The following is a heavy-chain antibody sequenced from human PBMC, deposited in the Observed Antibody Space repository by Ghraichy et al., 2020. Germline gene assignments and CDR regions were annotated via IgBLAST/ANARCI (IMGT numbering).Heavy chain of an antibody. Sequence: SVKVSCKASGGTFSSYAISWVRQAPGQGLEWMGGIIPIFGTANYAQKFQGRVTITADESTSTAYMELSSLRSEDTAVYYCARVVLRGPGDPYCGGDCYSTVYYYYYMDVWGKGTTVTVSS. V-gene: IGHV1-69*13. CDR2: IIPIFGTA. CDR3: ARVVLRGPGDPYCGGDCYSTVYYYYYMDV. CDR1: GGTFSSYA. D-gene: IGHD2-21*01. J-gene: IGHJ6*03.